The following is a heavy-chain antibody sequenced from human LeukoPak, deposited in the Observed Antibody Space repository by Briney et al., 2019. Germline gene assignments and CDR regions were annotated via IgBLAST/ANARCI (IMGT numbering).Heavy chain of an antibody. CDR1: GFTFSSYG. CDR3: AKAFGYCSSTSCYLPHYYGMDV. D-gene: IGHD2-2*03. V-gene: IGHV3-30*18. J-gene: IGHJ6*02. Sequence: GGFLRLSCAASGFTFSSYGMHWVRQAPGKGLEWVAVISYDGSNKYYADSVKGRFTISRDNSKNTLYLQMNSLRAEDTAVYYCAKAFGYCSSTSCYLPHYYGMDVWGQGTTVTVSS. CDR2: ISYDGSNK.